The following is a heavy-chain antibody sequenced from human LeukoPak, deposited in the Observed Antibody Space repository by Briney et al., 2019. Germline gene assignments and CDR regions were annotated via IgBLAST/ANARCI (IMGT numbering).Heavy chain of an antibody. CDR3: AKDKRVSGYVEYYFDY. CDR2: ISGSGGST. J-gene: IGHJ4*02. Sequence: GGSLRLSCAASGFTFSSYAMSWVRQAPGKGLEWVSAISGSGGSTYYADSVKGRFTISRDNSKNTLYLQMNSLRAEDTAVYYCAKDKRVSGYVEYYFDYWGQGTLVTVSS. CDR1: GFTFSSYA. V-gene: IGHV3-23*01. D-gene: IGHD5-12*01.